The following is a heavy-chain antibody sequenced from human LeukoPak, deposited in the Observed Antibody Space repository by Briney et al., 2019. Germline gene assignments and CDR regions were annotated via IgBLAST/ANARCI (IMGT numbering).Heavy chain of an antibody. CDR3: ARVGVNYYDSSGPTSYFDY. J-gene: IGHJ4*02. CDR1: GYTFTSYG. V-gene: IGHV1-18*01. D-gene: IGHD3-22*01. CDR2: ISAYNGNT. Sequence: ASVKVSCKASGYTFTSYGISWVRQAPGQGLEWMGWISAYNGNTNYAQKLQGRVTMTTDTSTSTAYMELRSLRSDDTAVYYCARVGVNYYDSSGPTSYFDYWGQGTLVTVSS.